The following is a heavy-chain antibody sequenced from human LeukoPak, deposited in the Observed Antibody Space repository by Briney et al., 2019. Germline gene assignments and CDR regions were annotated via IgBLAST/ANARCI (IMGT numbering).Heavy chain of an antibody. V-gene: IGHV4-59*08. CDR1: GDSISTYY. J-gene: IGHJ4*02. Sequence: SETLSLTCTVSGDSISTYYWSWIRQPPGKRLEWIVYIYFSGTTNYNPSLKSRVTISVDTSKNQFSLRLSSVTAADTAVYYCARHGPLYDIWSAQFYFDYWGQGTLVTVSS. CDR3: ARHGPLYDIWSAQFYFDY. D-gene: IGHD3-3*01. CDR2: IYFSGTT.